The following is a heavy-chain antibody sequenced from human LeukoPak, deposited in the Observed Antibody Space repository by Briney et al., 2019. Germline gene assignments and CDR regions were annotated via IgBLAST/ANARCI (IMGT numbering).Heavy chain of an antibody. CDR1: GFTFSGHG. CDR2: ISNDGNRK. D-gene: IGHD2-21*02. Sequence: GGSLTLSCVASGFTFSGHGMHWVRQAPGKGLEWQAFISNDGNRKYYADSVKGRFIISRDNSENTVSLQMSSLRTEDTAVYHCVRDRDWSFDYWGQGILVTVSS. V-gene: IGHV3-30*03. J-gene: IGHJ4*02. CDR3: VRDRDWSFDY.